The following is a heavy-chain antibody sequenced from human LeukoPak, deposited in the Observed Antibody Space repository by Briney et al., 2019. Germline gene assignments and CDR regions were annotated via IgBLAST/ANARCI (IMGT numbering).Heavy chain of an antibody. V-gene: IGHV3-48*01. D-gene: IGHD1-1*01. CDR3: AREGGRVGWLRLEPGDYYYYMDV. CDR1: GFTFSSYS. CDR2: ISSSSSTI. Sequence: GGSLRLSCAASGFTFSSYSMNWVRQAPGKGLEWVSYISSSSSTIYYADSVKGRFTISRDNVKNSLYLQMNSLRAEDTAVYYCAREGGRVGWLRLEPGDYYYYMDVWGKGATVTVSS. J-gene: IGHJ6*03.